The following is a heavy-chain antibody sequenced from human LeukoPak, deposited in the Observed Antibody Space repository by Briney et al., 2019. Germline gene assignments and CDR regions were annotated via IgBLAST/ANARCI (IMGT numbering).Heavy chain of an antibody. J-gene: IGHJ3*02. Sequence: ASVKVSCKASGYTFTSYYMHWVRQAPRQGLEWMGWINPNSGGTNYAQKFQGRVTMTRDTSISTAYMELSRLRSDDTAVYYCATIYNSDAFDIWGQGTMVTVSS. CDR1: GYTFTSYY. V-gene: IGHV1-2*02. D-gene: IGHD5-24*01. CDR3: ATIYNSDAFDI. CDR2: INPNSGGT.